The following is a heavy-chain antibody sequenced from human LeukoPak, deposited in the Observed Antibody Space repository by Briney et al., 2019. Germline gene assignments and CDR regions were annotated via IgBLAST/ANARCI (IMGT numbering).Heavy chain of an antibody. J-gene: IGHJ3*02. CDR2: IKEDGSEK. D-gene: IGHD3-22*01. CDR3: ARTVRDSSGYYFAFDI. CDR1: GFSFSSYS. Sequence: PGGSLRLSCAASGFSFSSYSMNWVRQAPGKGLEWVANIKEDGSEKYYVDSVKGRFTISRDNAKNSLYLQMNSLRVEDTAVYYCARTVRDSSGYYFAFDIWGQGTMVTVSS. V-gene: IGHV3-7*01.